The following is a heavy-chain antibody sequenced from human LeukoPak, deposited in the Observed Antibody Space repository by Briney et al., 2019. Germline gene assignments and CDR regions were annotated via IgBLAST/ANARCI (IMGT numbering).Heavy chain of an antibody. J-gene: IGHJ4*02. V-gene: IGHV1-2*06. CDR2: INPNSGGT. CDR3: ARRNYGKLHFDY. Sequence: ASVKVSCKASGYSFTSNYIRWVRQAPGQGLEWMGRINPNSGGTNYAQKFQGRVTMTRDTSISTAYMELSRLRSDDTATYFCARRNYGKLHFDYWGQGTLVTVSS. CDR1: GYSFTSNY. D-gene: IGHD1-7*01.